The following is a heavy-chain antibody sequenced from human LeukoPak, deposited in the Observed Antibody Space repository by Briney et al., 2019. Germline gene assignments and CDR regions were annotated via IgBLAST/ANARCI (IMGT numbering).Heavy chain of an antibody. CDR2: ISYDGSNK. Sequence: VGSLRLSCAASGFTFSSYAMHWVRQAPGKGLGWVAVISYDGSNKYYADSVKGRFTISRDNSKNTLYLQMNSLRAEDTAVYYCARGSVGLGITFRDWGQGTLVTVSS. V-gene: IGHV3-30-3*01. CDR3: ARGSVGLGITFRD. D-gene: IGHD3-16*01. J-gene: IGHJ4*02. CDR1: GFTFSSYA.